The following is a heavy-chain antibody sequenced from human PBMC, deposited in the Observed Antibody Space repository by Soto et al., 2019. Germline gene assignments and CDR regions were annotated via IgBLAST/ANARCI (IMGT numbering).Heavy chain of an antibody. Sequence: GGSLRLSCVASGLTFNTYAMSWVRQAPGRGLEWVSALSPSGGSTYYADSVKGRFTISRDNSKNTLYLQMNSLRAEDTAVYYCAKAMIAAAGELNWFDPWGQGTLVTVS. V-gene: IGHV3-23*01. D-gene: IGHD6-13*01. CDR1: GLTFNTYA. CDR2: LSPSGGST. CDR3: AKAMIAAAGELNWFDP. J-gene: IGHJ5*02.